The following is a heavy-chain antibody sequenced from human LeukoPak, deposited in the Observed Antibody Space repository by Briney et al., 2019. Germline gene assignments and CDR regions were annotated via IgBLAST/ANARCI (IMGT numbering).Heavy chain of an antibody. D-gene: IGHD2-2*01. CDR3: AKTWGPVPAAMPL. CDR1: GFTFSSYA. J-gene: IGHJ4*02. Sequence: GGSLRLSCAASGFTFSSYAMSWVRQAPGKGLEWVSAISGSGGSTYYADSVKGRFTISRDDSKNTLYLQMNSLRAEDTAVYYCAKTWGPVPAAMPLWGQGALVTVSS. V-gene: IGHV3-23*01. CDR2: ISGSGGST.